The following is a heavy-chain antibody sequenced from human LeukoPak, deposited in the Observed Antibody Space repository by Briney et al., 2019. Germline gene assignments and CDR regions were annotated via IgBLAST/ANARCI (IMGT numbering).Heavy chain of an antibody. CDR1: GFTFSTYW. CDR2: IKQDGSKK. V-gene: IGHV3-7*04. D-gene: IGHD5-24*01. J-gene: IGHJ4*02. Sequence: GGSLRLSCSASGFTFSTYWMTWVRQAPGKGLGWVANIKQDGSKKSYVDSVKGRFTISRDNAKNSLYLQMNSLRAEDTAIYYCTRVGYIDEGIDYWGQGTLVTVSS. CDR3: TRVGYIDEGIDY.